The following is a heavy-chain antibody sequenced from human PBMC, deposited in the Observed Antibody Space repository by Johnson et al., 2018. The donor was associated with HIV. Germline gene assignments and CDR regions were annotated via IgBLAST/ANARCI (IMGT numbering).Heavy chain of an antibody. CDR1: GFTFDDYA. V-gene: IGHV3-73*01. D-gene: IGHD4-17*01. CDR3: ARDSTPWGGEHVGYAFDL. J-gene: IGHJ3*01. Sequence: VQLVESGGGLVQPGRSLRLSCAASGFTFDDYAMHWVRQAPGKGLEWVGRIRSKANSYATAYAASVKGRFTISRDDSKNTLYLQMNSLKAEDTGVYYCARDSTPWGGEHVGYAFDLWGRGTLVTISS. CDR2: IRSKANSYAT.